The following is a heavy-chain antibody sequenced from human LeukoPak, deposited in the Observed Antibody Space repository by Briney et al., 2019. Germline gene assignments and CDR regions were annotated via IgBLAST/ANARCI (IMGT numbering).Heavy chain of an antibody. J-gene: IGHJ3*02. CDR3: ARGPDSSGAFDI. V-gene: IGHV4-34*01. CDR1: GGSFSGYY. Sequence: SETLSLTCAVYGGSFSGYYWSWIRQPPGKGLEWIGEISHSGSTNYNPSLKSRVTISVDTSKNQFSLKLSSVTAADTAVYYCARGPDSSGAFDIWGQGTMVTVSS. D-gene: IGHD6-19*01. CDR2: ISHSGST.